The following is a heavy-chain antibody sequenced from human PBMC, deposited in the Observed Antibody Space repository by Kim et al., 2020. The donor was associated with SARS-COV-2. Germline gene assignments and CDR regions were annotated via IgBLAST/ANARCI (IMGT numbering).Heavy chain of an antibody. V-gene: IGHV3-33*01. D-gene: IGHD6-19*01. CDR1: GFTFSSYG. Sequence: GGSLRLSCAASGFTFSSYGMHWVRQAPGKGLEWVAVIWYDGSNKYYADSVKGRFTISIDNSKNTLYLQMNSLRAEDTAVYYCARDSSCWSIYNYDYGMDVWGQGPRDPVPS. CDR2: IWYDGSNK. J-gene: IGHJ6*02. CDR3: ARDSSCWSIYNYDYGMDV.